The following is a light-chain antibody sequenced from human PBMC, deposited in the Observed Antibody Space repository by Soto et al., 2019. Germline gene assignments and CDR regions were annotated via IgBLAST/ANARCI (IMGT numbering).Light chain of an antibody. J-gene: IGKJ4*01. CDR1: QTMNNNY. Sequence: EIVLTQSPGTLSLSPGERATLSCRASQTMNNNYLAWYQQKPGQAPRLLIYDASSRTTGIPDRFSSSGSGTDFTLTISRLELEDFAVYYWQQYTISSLTFGGGTKVEIK. V-gene: IGKV3-20*01. CDR2: DAS. CDR3: QQYTISSLT.